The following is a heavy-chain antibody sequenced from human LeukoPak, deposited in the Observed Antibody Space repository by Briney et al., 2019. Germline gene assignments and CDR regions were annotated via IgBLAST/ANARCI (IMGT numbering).Heavy chain of an antibody. J-gene: IGHJ4*02. CDR3: AKGGGSTLIAVAGRSFDY. V-gene: IGHV3-9*03. CDR1: GFPFDDYA. Sequence: PGRSLRLSCAASGFPFDDYAMHWVRQAPGKGLEWVSGISWNSDSIGYADSVKGRFTISRDNAKNSLYLQMNSLRAEDMALYYCAKGGGSTLIAVAGRSFDYWGQGTLVTVSS. CDR2: ISWNSDSI. D-gene: IGHD6-19*01.